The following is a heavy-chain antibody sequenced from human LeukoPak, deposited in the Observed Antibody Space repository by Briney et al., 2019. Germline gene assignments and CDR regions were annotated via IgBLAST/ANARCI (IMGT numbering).Heavy chain of an antibody. V-gene: IGHV3-48*03. CDR3: ARDLGGSGSYPNWFDP. Sequence: GGSLRLSCAASGFTFSSYEMNWVRQAPGKGLEWVSYISSSGSTIYYADSVKGRFTISRDNAKNSLYLQMNSLRAEDTAVYYCARDLGGSGSYPNWFDPGAREPWSPSPQ. J-gene: IGHJ5*02. CDR1: GFTFSSYE. D-gene: IGHD1-26*01. CDR2: ISSSGSTI.